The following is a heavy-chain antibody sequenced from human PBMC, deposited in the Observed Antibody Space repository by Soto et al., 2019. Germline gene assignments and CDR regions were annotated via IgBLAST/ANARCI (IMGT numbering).Heavy chain of an antibody. CDR2: VNPNNGDT. V-gene: IGHV1-2*04. D-gene: IGHD3-22*01. CDR3: ERAYYFGSSGYYLKDYFDS. CDR1: GYTFTGYY. Sequence: ASVKVSCKASGYTFTGYYMHWVRQAPGQGLEWMGRVNPNNGDTTYAQKFQGWVTMTTDTSISTAYMELSSLKSDDTAMYYCERAYYFGSSGYYLKDYFDSWGQGTLVTVSS. J-gene: IGHJ4*02.